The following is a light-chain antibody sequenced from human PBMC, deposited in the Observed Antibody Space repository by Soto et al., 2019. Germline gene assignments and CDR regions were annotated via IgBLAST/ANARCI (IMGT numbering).Light chain of an antibody. Sequence: ETVLTQSPATLSLSPGARSPLSCRASQSVSSHLAWYQQKPGQSPRLLIYDASNRATGIPARFSGSGSGTDFTLTISSLEPEDFAFYFCQQRSHWPTFGQGTKVDIK. J-gene: IGKJ1*01. V-gene: IGKV3-11*01. CDR2: DAS. CDR3: QQRSHWPT. CDR1: QSVSSH.